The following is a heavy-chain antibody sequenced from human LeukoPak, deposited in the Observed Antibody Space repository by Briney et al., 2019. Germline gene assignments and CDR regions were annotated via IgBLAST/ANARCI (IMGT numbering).Heavy chain of an antibody. CDR1: GFTFANYV. V-gene: IGHV3-30*04. D-gene: IGHD1-26*01. J-gene: IGHJ4*02. CDR3: TRDPILGAPDYFDY. CDR2: TSPDEGLK. Sequence: GGSLRLSCAASGFTFANYVTHWVRQAPGKGREWGAVTSPDEGLKFYGDSVKGRFTISRDNSKNTMYLQMNNLREEDTAVYYCTRDPILGAPDYFDYWGQGTLVTVSS.